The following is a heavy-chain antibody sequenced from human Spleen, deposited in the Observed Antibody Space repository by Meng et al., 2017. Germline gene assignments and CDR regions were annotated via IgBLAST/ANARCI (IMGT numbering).Heavy chain of an antibody. CDR2: INPNSGGT. Sequence: QGQLVQSGAEVKRPGASVKVSRKASGYTFTGYYMHWVRQAPGQGLEWMGWINPNSGGTNYAQKFQGRVTMTRDTSISTAYMELSRLRSDDTAVYYCARDEWFGELSWFDPWGQGTLVTVSS. V-gene: IGHV1-2*02. J-gene: IGHJ5*02. D-gene: IGHD3-10*01. CDR1: GYTFTGYY. CDR3: ARDEWFGELSWFDP.